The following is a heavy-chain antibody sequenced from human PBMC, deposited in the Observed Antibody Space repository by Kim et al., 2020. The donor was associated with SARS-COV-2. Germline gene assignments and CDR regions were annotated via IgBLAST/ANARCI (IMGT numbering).Heavy chain of an antibody. V-gene: IGHV4-61*02. Sequence: SETLSLTCTVSGGSISSGSYYWSWIRQPAGKGLEWIGRIYTSGSTNYNPSFKSRVTISVDTSKNQFSLKLSSVTAADTAVYYCAREAWSSSSKPANDYWGQGTLVTVSS. CDR3: AREAWSSSSKPANDY. CDR1: GGSISSGSYY. D-gene: IGHD6-6*01. CDR2: IYTSGST. J-gene: IGHJ4*02.